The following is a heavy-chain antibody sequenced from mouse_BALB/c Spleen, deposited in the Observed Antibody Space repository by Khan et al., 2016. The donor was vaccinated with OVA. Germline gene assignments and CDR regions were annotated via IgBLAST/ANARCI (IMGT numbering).Heavy chain of an antibody. D-gene: IGHD2-4*01. CDR1: GYTFTNYT. CDR2: INPSSGYT. V-gene: IGHV1-4*01. CDR3: ARIYYDHDGYYAMDY. Sequence: QVQLKQSGAELARPGASVKMSCKASGYTFTNYTMHWVKQRPGQGLEWIGYINPSSGYTNYNQKFKDKATLTADKSSSTAYMQLNSLTSEDSAVYYCARIYYDHDGYYAMDYWGQGTSVTVSS. J-gene: IGHJ4*01.